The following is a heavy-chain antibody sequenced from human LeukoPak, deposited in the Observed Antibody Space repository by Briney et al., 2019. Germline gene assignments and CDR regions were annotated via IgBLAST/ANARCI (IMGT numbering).Heavy chain of an antibody. CDR3: AYNGIAAAGKAYYYYYMDV. D-gene: IGHD6-13*01. Sequence: GASVKVSCKASGYTFTGYYMHWVRQAPGQGLEWMGGIIPIFGTANYAQKFQGRVTITADKSTSTAYMELSSLRSEDTAVYYCAYNGIAAAGKAYYYYYMDVWGKGTTVTVSS. J-gene: IGHJ6*03. CDR1: GYTFTGYY. CDR2: IIPIFGTA. V-gene: IGHV1-69*06.